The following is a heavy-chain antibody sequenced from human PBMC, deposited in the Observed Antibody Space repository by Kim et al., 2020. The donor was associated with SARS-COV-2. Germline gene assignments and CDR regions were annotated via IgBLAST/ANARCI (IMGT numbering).Heavy chain of an antibody. V-gene: IGHV3-33*05. CDR2: ISYDGSNE. CDR3: ARDYCTITSCYDL. CDR1: GIPFSVNG. J-gene: IGHJ5*02. Sequence: GGSLRLSCAASGIPFSVNGMQWARQAPGKGLEWVAFISYDGSNEYYADSVKGRFTISRDNSKNTVYLQMNDLRAEDTALYYCARDYCTITSCYDLWGQGTLVTVSS. D-gene: IGHD2-2*01.